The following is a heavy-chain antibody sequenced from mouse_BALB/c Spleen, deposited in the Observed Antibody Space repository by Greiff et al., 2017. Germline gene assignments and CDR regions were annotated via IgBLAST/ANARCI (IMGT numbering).Heavy chain of an antibody. V-gene: IGHV1-14*01. J-gene: IGHJ2*01. CDR3: ARREGYYLHFDD. CDR2: INPYNDGT. D-gene: IGHD2-3*01. Sequence: VQLQQSGPELVKPGASVKMSCTASGFKFTSYVMHWVKQKPGQGLEWIGYINPYNDGTKYNEKFKGKATLTSDKSSSTAYMERSSLTSEDSAVYYYARREGYYLHFDDWGQGTTLTVSS. CDR1: GFKFTSYV.